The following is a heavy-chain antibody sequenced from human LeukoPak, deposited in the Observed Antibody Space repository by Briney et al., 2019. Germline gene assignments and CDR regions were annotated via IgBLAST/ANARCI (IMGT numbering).Heavy chain of an antibody. CDR2: ISGSGGST. CDR3: AKPDLGYGSGRSEYFQH. Sequence: GESLRLSCAASGFTFSSYGMSWVRQAPGKGLEWVSAISGSGGSTYYADSVKGRFTISRDNSKNTLYLQMNSLRAEDTAVYYCAKPDLGYGSGRSEYFQHWGQGTLVTVSS. D-gene: IGHD6-19*01. CDR1: GFTFSSYG. V-gene: IGHV3-23*01. J-gene: IGHJ1*01.